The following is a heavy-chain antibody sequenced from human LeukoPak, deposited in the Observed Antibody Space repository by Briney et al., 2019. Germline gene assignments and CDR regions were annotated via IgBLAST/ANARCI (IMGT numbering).Heavy chain of an antibody. D-gene: IGHD3-22*01. CDR1: GFTFSSYA. CDR3: AKRGGYYYDSSGLFDY. J-gene: IGHJ4*02. Sequence: GGSLRLSCAASGFTFSSYAMSWVRRAPGKGLEWVSAISGSGGSTYYADSVKGRFTISRDNSKNTLYLQMNSLRAEDTAVYYCAKRGGYYYDSSGLFDYWGQGTLATVSS. CDR2: ISGSGGST. V-gene: IGHV3-23*01.